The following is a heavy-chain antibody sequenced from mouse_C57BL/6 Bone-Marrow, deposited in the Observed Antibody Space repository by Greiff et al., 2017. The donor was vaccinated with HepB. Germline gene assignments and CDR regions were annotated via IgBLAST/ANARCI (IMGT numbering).Heavy chain of an antibody. CDR3: AKEGYGNYGFAY. V-gene: IGHV2-5*01. D-gene: IGHD2-1*01. J-gene: IGHJ3*01. CDR2: IWRGGST. Sequence: VQRVESGPGLVQPSQSLSITCTVSGFSLTSYGVHWVRQSPGKGLEWLGVIWRGGSTDYNAAFMSRLSITKDNSKSQVFFKMNSLQADDTAIYYCAKEGYGNYGFAYWGQGTLVTVSA. CDR1: GFSLTSYG.